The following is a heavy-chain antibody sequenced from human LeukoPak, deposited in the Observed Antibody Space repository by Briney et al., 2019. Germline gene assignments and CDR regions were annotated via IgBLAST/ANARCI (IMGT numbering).Heavy chain of an antibody. Sequence: ASVKVSCKASGYTFTGYYMHWVRQAPGQGLEWMGWINPNSGGTNYAQKFQGRVTMTRDTSISTAYMELSRLRSVDTAVYYCARDTYYYDSSGYYYYYYGMDVWGQGTTVTVSS. J-gene: IGHJ6*02. CDR1: GYTFTGYY. V-gene: IGHV1-2*02. CDR2: INPNSGGT. CDR3: ARDTYYYDSSGYYYYYYGMDV. D-gene: IGHD3-22*01.